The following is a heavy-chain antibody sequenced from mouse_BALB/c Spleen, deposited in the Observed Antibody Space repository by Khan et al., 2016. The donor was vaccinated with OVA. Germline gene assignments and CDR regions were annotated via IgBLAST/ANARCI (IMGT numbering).Heavy chain of an antibody. V-gene: IGHV3-2*02. D-gene: IGHD1-2*01. CDR2: ISYSGST. J-gene: IGHJ2*01. Sequence: EVQLQESGPGLVKPSQSLSLTCTVTGYSITSGYGWNWIRQFPGNKLEWMGYISYSGSTNYNPSLKSRISINRNTSKNQFFRQLNSVTTEDTATYYCARTARIEYWGQGTTLTVSS. CDR1: GYSITSGYG. CDR3: ARTARIEY.